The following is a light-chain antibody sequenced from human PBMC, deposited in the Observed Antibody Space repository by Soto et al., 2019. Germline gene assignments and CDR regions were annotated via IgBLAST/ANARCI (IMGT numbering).Light chain of an antibody. CDR2: GAS. CDR3: QQYGSSPGYT. V-gene: IGKV3-20*01. CDR1: QSVSSSY. J-gene: IGKJ2*01. Sequence: IVLTQSPGTLSLSPGERATLSCRASQSVSSSYLAWYQQKPGQAPRLLIYGASSRATGIPDRFSGSGSGTDFTLTISRLEPEDFAVYYCQQYGSSPGYTFGQGTKVDIK.